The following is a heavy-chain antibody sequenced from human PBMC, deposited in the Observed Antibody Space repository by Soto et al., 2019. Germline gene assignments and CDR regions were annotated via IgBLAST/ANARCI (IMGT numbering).Heavy chain of an antibody. CDR3: AKDHRGYSYGLAHN. D-gene: IGHD5-18*01. Sequence: PGGSLRLSCAASGFTFSSYAMSWVRQAPGKGLEWVLAFCVCGVSTFYADSVKGRFTISRDNSKNSLYLQMNSLRAEDSVVYYCAKDHRGYSYGLAHNWGQGTLVTVSS. CDR1: GFTFSSYA. V-gene: IGHV3-23*01. J-gene: IGHJ4*02. CDR2: FCVCGVST.